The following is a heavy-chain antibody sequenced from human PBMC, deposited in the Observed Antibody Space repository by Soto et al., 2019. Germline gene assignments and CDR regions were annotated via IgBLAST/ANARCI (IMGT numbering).Heavy chain of an antibody. CDR3: ARDQKYDFWSGYWSFGMDV. J-gene: IGHJ6*02. Sequence: RASVKVSCKASGYTFTSYGISWVRQAPGQGLEWMGWISAYNGNTNYAQKLQGRVTMTTDTSTSTAYMELRSLRSDDTAVYYCARDQKYDFWSGYWSFGMDVWRQGTRVIVSS. D-gene: IGHD3-3*01. V-gene: IGHV1-18*04. CDR2: ISAYNGNT. CDR1: GYTFTSYG.